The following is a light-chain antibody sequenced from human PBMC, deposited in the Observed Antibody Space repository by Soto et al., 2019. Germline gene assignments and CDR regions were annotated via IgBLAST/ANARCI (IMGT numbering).Light chain of an antibody. V-gene: IGLV1-47*02. CDR1: SSNVGNHF. Sequence: QSVLTQPPSASGTPGQRVTISCSGSSSNVGNHFVYWYQHLPGTAPRLLIYNSDQRPSRVPDRFSGSKPGASASLAISGLRADDAGDYYCATWDDSLSGRVFGGGTKVTVL. CDR3: ATWDDSLSGRV. J-gene: IGLJ3*02. CDR2: NSD.